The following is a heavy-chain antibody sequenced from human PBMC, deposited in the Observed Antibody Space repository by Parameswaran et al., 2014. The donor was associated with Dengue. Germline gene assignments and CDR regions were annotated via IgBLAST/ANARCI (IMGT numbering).Heavy chain of an antibody. V-gene: IGHV3-23*01. CDR2: ISGSGGST. J-gene: IGHJ6*03. Sequence: WIRQPPGKGLEWVSAISGSGGSTYYADSVKGRFTISRDNSKNTLYLQMNSLRAEDTAVYYCAKTFYDFWSGYNDYYYYMDVWGKGTTVTVSS. D-gene: IGHD3-3*01. CDR3: AKTFYDFWSGYNDYYYYMDV.